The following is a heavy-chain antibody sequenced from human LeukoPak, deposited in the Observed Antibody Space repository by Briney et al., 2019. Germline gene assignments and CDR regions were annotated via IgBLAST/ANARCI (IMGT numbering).Heavy chain of an antibody. CDR2: MNPNSGNT. CDR3: ARAPSGGGHIVVVTAIDN. V-gene: IGHV1-8*03. J-gene: IGHJ4*02. D-gene: IGHD2-21*02. CDR1: GYTFTSHD. Sequence: ASVKVSCKASGYTFTSHDINWVRQATGQGLEWMGWMNPNSGNTGYAQKFQGRVTFTRNTSISTAYMELSSLRSEDTAVYYCARAPSGGGHIVVVTAIDNWGQGTLVTVSS.